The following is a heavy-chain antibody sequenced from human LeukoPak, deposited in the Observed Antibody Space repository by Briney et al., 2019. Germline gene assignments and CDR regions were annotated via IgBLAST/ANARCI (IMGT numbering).Heavy chain of an antibody. V-gene: IGHV3-21*01. J-gene: IGHJ4*02. Sequence: PRGSLRLSCAASGFTFSTYSMNWVRQAPGKGLEWVSSISSSSSYIYYADSVKGRFTISRDNAKNSLYLQMNSLRAEDTAVYYCSRLRGYSYGYGDYWGQGILVSVSS. CDR2: ISSSSSYI. CDR1: GFTFSTYS. CDR3: SRLRGYSYGYGDY. D-gene: IGHD5-18*01.